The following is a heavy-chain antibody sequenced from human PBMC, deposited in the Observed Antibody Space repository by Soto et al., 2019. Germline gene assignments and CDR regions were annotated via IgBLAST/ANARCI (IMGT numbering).Heavy chain of an antibody. Sequence: ASLKVSCKASGNTFTSYDNTWVPPATGHGLEWVGCINPNSGNIGYAQKFQGRVTMTRDTAIRTAYMEVSRLRSDDTAVYYCERGRASGSYYLLDYWG. J-gene: IGHJ4*01. CDR3: ERGRASGSYYLLDY. CDR2: INPNSGNI. V-gene: IGHV1-8*01. CDR1: GNTFTSYD. D-gene: IGHD3-10*01.